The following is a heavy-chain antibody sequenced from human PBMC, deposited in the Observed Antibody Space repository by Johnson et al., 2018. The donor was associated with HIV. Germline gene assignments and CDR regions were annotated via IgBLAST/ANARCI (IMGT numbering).Heavy chain of an antibody. CDR3: ARGGVGDVFDI. Sequence: VPLVESGGGVVQPGRSLRLSCAASGFTFSTYGMHWVRQAPGKGLEWVAVIWYDGSKKYYVESVQGRFTISRDNSKNTLYLQMNSLRAEDTAVYYCARGGVGDVFDIWGQGTMVTVSS. D-gene: IGHD1-26*01. J-gene: IGHJ3*02. CDR1: GFTFSTYG. CDR2: IWYDGSKK. V-gene: IGHV3-33*01.